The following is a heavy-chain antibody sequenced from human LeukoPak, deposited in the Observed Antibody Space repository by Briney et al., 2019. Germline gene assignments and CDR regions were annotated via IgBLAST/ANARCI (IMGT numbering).Heavy chain of an antibody. Sequence: SQTLSLTCNVSGGSISSGGSRWSWIRQHPGKGLEWIGYIYYGGSTYYNPSLESRLTMSVDTSKNQFSLHLTSVTAADTAVYYCARDWGTYFDYWGQGTLVTVSS. CDR3: ARDWGTYFDY. CDR1: GGSISSGGSR. D-gene: IGHD7-27*01. J-gene: IGHJ4*02. V-gene: IGHV4-31*03. CDR2: IYYGGST.